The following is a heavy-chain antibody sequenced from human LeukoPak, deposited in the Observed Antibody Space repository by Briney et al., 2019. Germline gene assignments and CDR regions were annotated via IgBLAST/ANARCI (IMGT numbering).Heavy chain of an antibody. D-gene: IGHD3-10*01. CDR1: GDSISSSSYY. CDR2: TFYSGST. Sequence: SETLSLTCTVSGDSISSSSYYWDWIRQPPGKGLEWIGSTFYSGSTYYNPSLKSRVTISVDTSKNQFSLKLSSVTAADTAVYYCARHFGSGNFNYYYYYMDVWGKGTTVTISS. J-gene: IGHJ6*03. CDR3: ARHFGSGNFNYYYYYMDV. V-gene: IGHV4-39*01.